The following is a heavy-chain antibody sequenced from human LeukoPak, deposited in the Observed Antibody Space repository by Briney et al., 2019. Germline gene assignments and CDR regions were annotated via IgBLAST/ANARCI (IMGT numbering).Heavy chain of an antibody. CDR2: FDPEDGET. CDR3: ARVKSGVVPAATHAFDI. D-gene: IGHD2-2*01. J-gene: IGHJ3*02. Sequence: GASVKVSCKVSGYTLTELSMHWVRQAPGKGLEWMGGFDPEDGETIYAQKFQGRVTMTEDTSTDTAYMELSSLRSEDTAVYYCARVKSGVVPAATHAFDIWGQGTMVTVSS. CDR1: GYTLTELS. V-gene: IGHV1-24*01.